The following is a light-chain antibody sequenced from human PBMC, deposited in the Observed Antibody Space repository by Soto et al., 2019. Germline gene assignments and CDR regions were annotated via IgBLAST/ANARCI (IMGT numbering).Light chain of an antibody. CDR3: QQYSDSSGA. J-gene: IGKJ1*01. CDR1: QSIGTW. Sequence: DIQVTQSPSTLSASVGDRVTITCGASQSIGTWLAWYQQKPGKAPKLLIFDASTLESGVPSRFSGSGSGTDFTLTISSLQPDDFATYYCQQYSDSSGAFGQGTGVEIK. V-gene: IGKV1-5*01. CDR2: DAS.